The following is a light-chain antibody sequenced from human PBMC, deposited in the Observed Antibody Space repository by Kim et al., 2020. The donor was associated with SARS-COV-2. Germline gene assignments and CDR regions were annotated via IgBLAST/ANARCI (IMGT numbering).Light chain of an antibody. V-gene: IGLV3-9*01. CDR2: RDN. J-gene: IGLJ3*02. Sequence: VDLGRRARINIGGSIIEEKNVHWYQRKPGQAPVLVIYRDNKRPSEISDRFSGSNSGNTATLTISRAQAGDEADYYCQVWDSSSEVFGGGTKVTVL. CDR1: IIEEKN. CDR3: QVWDSSSEV.